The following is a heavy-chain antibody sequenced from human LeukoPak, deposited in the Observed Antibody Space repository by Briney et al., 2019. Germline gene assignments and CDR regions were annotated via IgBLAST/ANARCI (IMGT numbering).Heavy chain of an antibody. CDR2: ISSSSSTI. D-gene: IGHD3-22*01. V-gene: IGHV3-48*04. J-gene: IGHJ4*02. CDR3: ARNVRDSSGWDYFDY. Sequence: PGGSLRLSCAASGFTFSSYSMNWVRQAPGKGLEWVSYISSSSSTIYYADSVKGRFTISRDNAKNSLYLQMNSLRAEDTAVYYCARNVRDSSGWDYFDYWGQGTLVTVSS. CDR1: GFTFSSYS.